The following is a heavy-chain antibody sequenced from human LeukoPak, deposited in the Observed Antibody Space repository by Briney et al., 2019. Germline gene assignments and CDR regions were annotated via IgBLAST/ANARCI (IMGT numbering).Heavy chain of an antibody. V-gene: IGHV3-30*02. CDR3: AKDDGFYDSSGYYPFDY. D-gene: IGHD3-22*01. Sequence: TGGSLRLSCAASGFTFSSYGMHWVRQAPGKGLEWVAFIRYDGSNKYYADSVKGRFTISRDNSKNTLYLQMNSLRAEDTAVYYCAKDDGFYDSSGYYPFDYWGQGTLVTVSS. J-gene: IGHJ4*02. CDR1: GFTFSSYG. CDR2: IRYDGSNK.